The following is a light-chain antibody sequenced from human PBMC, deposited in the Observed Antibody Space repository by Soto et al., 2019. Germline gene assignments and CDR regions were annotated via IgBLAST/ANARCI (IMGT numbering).Light chain of an antibody. J-gene: IGKJ4*01. CDR3: QQYYDLPPLT. V-gene: IGKV1-33*01. CDR2: DAS. Sequence: DVQLTQSPSSLSASVGDRVTITCQASQDITTYLHWYQQKPGKAPKLLISDASSLAPGVPSRFSGSESGTDFSFTISSLQPEDSGIYYCQQYYDLPPLTFGGGSTVE. CDR1: QDITTY.